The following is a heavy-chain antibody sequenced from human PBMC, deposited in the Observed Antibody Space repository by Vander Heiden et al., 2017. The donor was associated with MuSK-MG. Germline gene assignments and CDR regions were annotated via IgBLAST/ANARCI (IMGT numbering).Heavy chain of an antibody. J-gene: IGHJ4*02. Sequence: EVQLVESGGGLVQPGGSLRPSCAASGFTFSSYEMNWVRQAPGKGLEWVSYISSSGSTIYYADSVKGRFTISRDNAKNSLYLQMNSLRAEDTAVYYCASRDASIAAHPDYWGQGTLVTVSS. CDR1: GFTFSSYE. V-gene: IGHV3-48*03. CDR3: ASRDASIAAHPDY. CDR2: ISSSGSTI. D-gene: IGHD6-6*01.